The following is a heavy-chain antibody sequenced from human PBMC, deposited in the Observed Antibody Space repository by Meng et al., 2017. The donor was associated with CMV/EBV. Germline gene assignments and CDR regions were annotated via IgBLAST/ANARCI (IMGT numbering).Heavy chain of an antibody. CDR1: GGTFSSYA. CDR2: IIPLFGTA. V-gene: IGHV1-69*05. Sequence: SVKVSCKASGGTFSSYAISWVRQAPGQGLEWMGGIIPLFGTANYAQKFQGRVTITTDESASTAYMELNSLRSEDTAVYHCARYRFCSSITCHARGHYYNYGMDVWGQGTTVTV. J-gene: IGHJ6*02. D-gene: IGHD2-2*01. CDR3: ARYRFCSSITCHARGHYYNYGMDV.